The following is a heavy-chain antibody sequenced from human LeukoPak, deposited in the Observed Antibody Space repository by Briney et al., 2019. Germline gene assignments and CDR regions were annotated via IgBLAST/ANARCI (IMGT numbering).Heavy chain of an antibody. Sequence: GASVKISCRASGYTFTNHGIGWVRQAPGQGLEWMGWINTFNAQPDYAEKLQDRVTLTTDTSTTTVYMELRGLKSDDTALYYCARTADDEGYNYSPLDFWGQGTLVSVAS. J-gene: IGHJ4*02. CDR2: INTFNAQP. D-gene: IGHD5-24*01. V-gene: IGHV1-18*01. CDR1: GYTFTNHG. CDR3: ARTADDEGYNYSPLDF.